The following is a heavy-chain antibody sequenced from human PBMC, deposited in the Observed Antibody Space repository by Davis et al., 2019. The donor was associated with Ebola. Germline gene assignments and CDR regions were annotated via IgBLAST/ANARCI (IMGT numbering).Heavy chain of an antibody. Sequence: PSETLSLTCTVSGGSISRYYWSWIRQPAGKGLEWIGRIYTSGSTNYNPSLKSRVTMSVDTSKNQFSLKLSSVTAADTAVYYCARERYYDFWSGYPCYGMDVWGQGTTVTVSS. CDR1: GGSISRYY. V-gene: IGHV4-4*07. D-gene: IGHD3-3*01. J-gene: IGHJ6*02. CDR2: IYTSGST. CDR3: ARERYYDFWSGYPCYGMDV.